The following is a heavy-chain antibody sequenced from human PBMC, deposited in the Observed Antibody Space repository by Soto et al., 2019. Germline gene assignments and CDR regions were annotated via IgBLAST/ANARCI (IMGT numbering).Heavy chain of an antibody. CDR2: ISSSSSYI. J-gene: IGHJ5*02. Sequence: GGSLRLSCAASGFTFSSYSMNWVRQAPGKGLEWVSSISSSSSYIYYADSVKGRFTISRDNAKNSLYLQMNSLRAEDTAVYYCARDSGYDTTEYNWFDPWGQGTLVTVSS. V-gene: IGHV3-21*01. D-gene: IGHD5-12*01. CDR3: ARDSGYDTTEYNWFDP. CDR1: GFTFSSYS.